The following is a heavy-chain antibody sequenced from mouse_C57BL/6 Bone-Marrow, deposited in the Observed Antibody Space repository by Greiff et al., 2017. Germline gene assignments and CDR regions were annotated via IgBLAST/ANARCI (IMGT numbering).Heavy chain of an antibody. V-gene: IGHV1-39*01. J-gene: IGHJ3*01. CDR3: AQEDYEWAWFAY. D-gene: IGHD2-4*01. CDR2: INPNYGTT. CDR1: GYSFTDYN. Sequence: LVKPGASVKISCKASGYSFTDYNMNWVKQSNGKSLEWIGVINPNYGTTSYNQKFKGKATLTVDQSSSTAYMQLNSLTSEDSAVYYCAQEDYEWAWFAYWGQGTLVTVSA.